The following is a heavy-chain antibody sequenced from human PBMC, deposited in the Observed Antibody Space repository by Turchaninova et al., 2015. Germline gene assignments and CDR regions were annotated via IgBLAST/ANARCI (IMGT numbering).Heavy chain of an antibody. Sequence: FIILTCSGRPISTYYWNWIRQPPGKEPGRIGHIYYTGSTNYNPSLKSRVTILVDTSRDHLSMKLNSVTAADTAVYCCARDRVKSLERYFDWLRGDAYDIWGPGTMVTVSS. CDR2: IYYTGST. CDR3: ARDRVKSLERYFDWLRGDAYDI. CDR1: GRPISTYY. D-gene: IGHD3-9*01. J-gene: IGHJ3*02. V-gene: IGHV4-59*01.